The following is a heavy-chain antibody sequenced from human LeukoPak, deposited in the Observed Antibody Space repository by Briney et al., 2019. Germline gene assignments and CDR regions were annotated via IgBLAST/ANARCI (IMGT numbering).Heavy chain of an antibody. CDR3: ARLEGSKDYYDRYYYYMDV. CDR2: ISSSSSYI. CDR1: GFTFSSYS. V-gene: IGHV3-21*01. D-gene: IGHD3-22*01. Sequence: PGGSLRLSCAASGFTFSSYSMNWVRQAPGKGLEWVSSISSSSSYIYYADSVKGRFTISRDNAKNSLYLQMNSLRAEDTAVYYCARLEGSKDYYDRYYYYMDVWGKGTTVTVPS. J-gene: IGHJ6*03.